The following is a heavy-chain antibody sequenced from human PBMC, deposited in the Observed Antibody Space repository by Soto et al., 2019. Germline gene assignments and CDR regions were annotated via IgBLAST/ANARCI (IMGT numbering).Heavy chain of an antibody. J-gene: IGHJ6*03. CDR1: GFSFSSYA. V-gene: IGHV3-23*01. Sequence: EVQLLESGGGLVQPGGSLRLSCAASGFSFSSYAMSWVRQAPEKGLEWVSAISGSGGSTYYADSVKGRFTISRDNSKNILYLQMNSLRAEDTAVYYCAKDFSLRDWNYGYYYYYYMDVWGKGTTVTVSS. CDR2: ISGSGGST. D-gene: IGHD1-7*01. CDR3: AKDFSLRDWNYGYYYYYYMDV.